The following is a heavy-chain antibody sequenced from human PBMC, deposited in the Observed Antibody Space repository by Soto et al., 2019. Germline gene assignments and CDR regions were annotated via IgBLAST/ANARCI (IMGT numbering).Heavy chain of an antibody. CDR1: GYSFTSNW. Sequence: GESLKISCQGSGYSFTSNWIGWVRQTPGKGLEWMGIINPADSDIKYSPSFQGQVTISADKSIGTADLQWSSLKASDTAMYYCARHQRDDASRKIDCWGQGTLVPVAS. J-gene: IGHJ4*02. CDR3: ARHQRDDASRKIDC. D-gene: IGHD3-16*01. CDR2: INPADSDI. V-gene: IGHV5-51*01.